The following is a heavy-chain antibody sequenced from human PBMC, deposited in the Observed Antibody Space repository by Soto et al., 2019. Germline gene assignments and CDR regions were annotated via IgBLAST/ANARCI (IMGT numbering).Heavy chain of an antibody. J-gene: IGHJ6*02. V-gene: IGHV1-58*01. D-gene: IGHD3-10*01. CDR3: AAPPYYSGTGHYFYYGMDV. CDR1: GFTFTNSA. CDR2: IVVGSGNT. Sequence: SVKVSCKASGFTFTNSAVQWVRQARGQRLEWIGWIVVGSGNTNYAQKFQERVTFTRDMSTSTAYMELSSLRSEDTAVYYCAAPPYYSGTGHYFYYGMDVWGQGTTVTVSS.